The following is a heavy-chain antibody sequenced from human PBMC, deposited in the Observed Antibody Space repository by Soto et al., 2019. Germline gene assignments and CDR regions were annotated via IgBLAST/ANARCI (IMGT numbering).Heavy chain of an antibody. CDR3: AKTRGAMIYAISVYGMDV. J-gene: IGHJ6*02. CDR2: ISGSADST. D-gene: IGHD2-8*01. V-gene: IGHV3-23*01. CDR1: GFSFSSFA. Sequence: EVQLLESGGGFIHPGGSLRLSCAASGFSFSSFAMNWVRQAPGQGLAWVSIISGSADSTFYADSVRGRFTISRDTSKSTLDLQINTLGAEDMAVYYCAKTRGAMIYAISVYGMDVWGQGTTGTVSS.